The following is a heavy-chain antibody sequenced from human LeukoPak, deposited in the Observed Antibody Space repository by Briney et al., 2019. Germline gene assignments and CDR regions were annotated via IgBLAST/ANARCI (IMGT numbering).Heavy chain of an antibody. J-gene: IGHJ4*02. CDR3: ARDFYDTSGYYYDY. CDR2: ILYDGTNK. V-gene: IGHV3-30*02. CDR1: GFTFSSFG. D-gene: IGHD3-22*01. Sequence: GGSLRLSCAASGFTFSSFGMHWVRQAPGQGLEWVAFILYDGTNKYYADSVKGRFTISRDNAKNSLYLQMNSLRAEDTAVYYCARDFYDTSGYYYDYWGQGTLVTVSS.